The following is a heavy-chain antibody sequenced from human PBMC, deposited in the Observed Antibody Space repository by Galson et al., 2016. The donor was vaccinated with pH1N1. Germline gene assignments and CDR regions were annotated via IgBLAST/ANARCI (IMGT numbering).Heavy chain of an antibody. V-gene: IGHV2-5*02. D-gene: IGHD3-10*01. CDR3: AHRRRGSGTPGVYDY. Sequence: PALVKPTQTLTLTCTFSGFSLTNSGVAVGWIRQPPGKALEWLALFYWDGDQRSSPSLKSRLTITEDNSKNPVVLTMTNADPVDTATYYCAHRRRGSGTPGVYDYWGQGPLVTVSS. CDR1: GFSLTNSGVA. J-gene: IGHJ4*02. CDR2: FYWDGDQ.